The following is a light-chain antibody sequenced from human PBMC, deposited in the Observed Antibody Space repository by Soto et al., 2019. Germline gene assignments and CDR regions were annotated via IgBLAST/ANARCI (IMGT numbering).Light chain of an antibody. V-gene: IGLV2-14*01. J-gene: IGLJ1*01. CDR2: EVT. CDR1: SSEVGRYNH. Sequence: QSVLTQPASVSGSPGQSITISCAGTSSEVGRYNHVAWYQQHPGKAPKLMIYEVTKRPSGVSNRFSGSKSGNTASLNISGLQAEDEADYYCISYTGSSTSYVFGTGTRSPS. CDR3: ISYTGSSTSYV.